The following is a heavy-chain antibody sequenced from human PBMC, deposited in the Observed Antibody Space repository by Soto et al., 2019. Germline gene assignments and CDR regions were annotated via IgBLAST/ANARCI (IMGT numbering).Heavy chain of an antibody. CDR2: ISGSGGST. CDR3: AKDGAGWEVVVVPAADV. V-gene: IGHV3-23*01. CDR1: GFTFSSYA. D-gene: IGHD2-2*01. Sequence: PGGSLRLSCAASGFTFSSYAMSWVRQAPGKGLEWVSAISGSGGSTYYADSVKGRFTISRDNSKNTLYLQMNSLRAEDTAVYYCAKDGAGWEVVVVPAADVWGKGTTVTVSS. J-gene: IGHJ6*04.